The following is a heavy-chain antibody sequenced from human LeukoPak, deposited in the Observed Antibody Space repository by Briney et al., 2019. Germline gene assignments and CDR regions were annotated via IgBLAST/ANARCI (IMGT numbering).Heavy chain of an antibody. CDR2: YYSGST. CDR3: ARLGVTAAIIDY. J-gene: IGHJ4*02. D-gene: IGHD2-21*02. Sequence: PSETLSLTCTVSGGSIRSYYWSWIRQPPGKGLEWIGYYYSGSTNHNPSFKSRVTISVDTSKTQFSLRLSSATAADTAVYYCARLGVTAAIIDYWGQGILVTVSS. V-gene: IGHV4-59*08. CDR1: GGSIRSYY.